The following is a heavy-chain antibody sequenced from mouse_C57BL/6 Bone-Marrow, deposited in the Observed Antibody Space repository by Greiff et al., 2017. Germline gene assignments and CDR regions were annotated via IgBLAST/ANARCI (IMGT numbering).Heavy chain of an antibody. D-gene: IGHD1-1*01. J-gene: IGHJ4*01. Sequence: VQLQQSGAELVRPGTSVKMSCKASGYTFTNYWIGWAKQRPGHGLEWIGDIYPGGGYTNYNEKFKGKATLTADKSSSTTYMQFSSLTSEDSAIYCCARSDRVVYYGSSDCAMDYWGQGTSVTVSS. CDR2: IYPGGGYT. V-gene: IGHV1-63*01. CDR3: ARSDRVVYYGSSDCAMDY. CDR1: GYTFTNYW.